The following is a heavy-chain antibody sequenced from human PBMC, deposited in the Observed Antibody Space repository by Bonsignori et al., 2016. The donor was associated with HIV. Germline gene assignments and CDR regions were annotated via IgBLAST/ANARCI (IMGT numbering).Heavy chain of an antibody. D-gene: IGHD1-26*01. J-gene: IGHJ3*02. Sequence: GGSLRLSCKGSGYSFSTSWIGWVRQVPGKGLEWMGIIYAGDSDTRYSPSFRGQVTISADKSIGIAYLQWSSLKASDTAMYYCARLNSGIYYDAFDMWGRGTMVTVSS. CDR1: GYSFSTSW. CDR3: ARLNSGIYYDAFDM. CDR2: IYAGDSDT. V-gene: IGHV5-51*01.